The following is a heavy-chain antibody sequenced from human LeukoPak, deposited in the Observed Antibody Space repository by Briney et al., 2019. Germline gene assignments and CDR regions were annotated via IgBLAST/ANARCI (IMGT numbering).Heavy chain of an antibody. Sequence: PGGSLRLSCAASGFTFSSYAMSWVRQAPGKGLGWVSAISGSGGSTYYADSVKGRFTISRDNSKNTLYLQMNSLRAEDTAVYYCAKSTLGYCSGGSCFHFDYWGQGTLVTVSS. J-gene: IGHJ4*02. CDR3: AKSTLGYCSGGSCFHFDY. CDR2: ISGSGGST. D-gene: IGHD2-15*01. V-gene: IGHV3-23*01. CDR1: GFTFSSYA.